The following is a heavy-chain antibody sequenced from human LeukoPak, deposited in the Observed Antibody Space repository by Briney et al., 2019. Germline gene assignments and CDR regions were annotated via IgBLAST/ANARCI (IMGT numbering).Heavy chain of an antibody. V-gene: IGHV3-33*06. CDR1: GFTFSTYG. J-gene: IGHJ2*01. D-gene: IGHD3-10*01. CDR2: IWYDGNNK. CDR3: AKSYDNHNWYFHL. Sequence: GRSLRLSCAASGFTFSTYGMNRVRQAPGKGLEWVAIIWYDGNNKYYADSVKGRFTISRDNSKNTLYLQMNSLRADDTAVYYCAKSYDNHNWYFHLWGRGTLVTVSS.